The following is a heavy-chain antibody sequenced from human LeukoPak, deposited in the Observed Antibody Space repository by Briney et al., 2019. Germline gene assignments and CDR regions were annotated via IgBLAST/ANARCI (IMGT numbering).Heavy chain of an antibody. V-gene: IGHV1-69*13. CDR3: ARGWDYDSGGRPTAYVY. Sequence: SVKVSCKASGGTFSSYAISWVRQAPGQGLEWMGGIIPLFGTANYAQKFQGRVTITADESTSTVYMELNSLKSEDTAVYYCARGWDYDSGGRPTAYVYWGQGTLVTVSS. J-gene: IGHJ4*02. D-gene: IGHD3-22*01. CDR2: IIPLFGTA. CDR1: GGTFSSYA.